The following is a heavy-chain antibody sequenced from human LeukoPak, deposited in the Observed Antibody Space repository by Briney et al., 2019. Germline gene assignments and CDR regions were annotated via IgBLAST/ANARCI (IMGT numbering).Heavy chain of an antibody. CDR2: ISYDGSNK. V-gene: IGHV3-30*18. CDR1: GFTFSSYG. J-gene: IGHJ6*03. D-gene: IGHD6-13*01. CDR3: AKEISSSWYFDYYYYMDV. Sequence: GGSLRLSCAASGFTFSSYGMHWVRQAPGKGLEWVAVISYDGSNKYYADSVKGRFTISRDNSKNTLYLQMNSLRAEDTAVYYCAKEISSSWYFDYYYYMDVWGKGTTVTVSS.